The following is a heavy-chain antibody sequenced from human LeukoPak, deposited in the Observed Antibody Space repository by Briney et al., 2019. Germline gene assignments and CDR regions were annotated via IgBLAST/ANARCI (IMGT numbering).Heavy chain of an antibody. CDR3: ARDVRAARPYYYYGMDV. CDR2: IYYSGRT. V-gene: IGHV4-31*03. D-gene: IGHD6-6*01. Sequence: SDTLSLTCTVSGGSISSGGYYWSWIRQPPGKGLEWIGYIYYSGRTYYNPSLKSRVTISVDTSKNQFSLKLSSVTAADTAVYYCARDVRAARPYYYYGMDVWGQGTTVTVSS. J-gene: IGHJ6*02. CDR1: GGSISSGGYY.